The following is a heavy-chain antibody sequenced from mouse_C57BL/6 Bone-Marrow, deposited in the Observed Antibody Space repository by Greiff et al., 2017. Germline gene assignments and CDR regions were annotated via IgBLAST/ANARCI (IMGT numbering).Heavy chain of an antibody. CDR1: GFTFSSYA. D-gene: IGHD2-13*01. Sequence: EVHLVESGGGLVKPGGSLKLSCAASGFTFSSYAMSWVRQTPEKRLEWVATISDGGSYTYYPDNVTGRFTISRDNAKNNLYLQMSHLKSEDTAMYYCAREDGDYPAWFADWGQGTLVTVSA. CDR2: ISDGGSYT. CDR3: AREDGDYPAWFAD. V-gene: IGHV5-4*01. J-gene: IGHJ3*01.